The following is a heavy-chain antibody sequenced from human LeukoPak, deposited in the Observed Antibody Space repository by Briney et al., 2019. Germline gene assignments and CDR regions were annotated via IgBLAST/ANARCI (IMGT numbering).Heavy chain of an antibody. CDR1: GASISTNTHY. Sequence: SETLSLTCIVSGASISTNTHYWGWVRQPPGKGLEWIASIHHTGTPYYNPSLKSRVTISVDTSKNQFSLKLSSVTAADTAVYYCARDLGQYDFWSGPYNAVAFDIWGQGTMVTVSS. J-gene: IGHJ3*02. CDR3: ARDLGQYDFWSGPYNAVAFDI. D-gene: IGHD3-3*01. V-gene: IGHV4-39*07. CDR2: IHHTGTP.